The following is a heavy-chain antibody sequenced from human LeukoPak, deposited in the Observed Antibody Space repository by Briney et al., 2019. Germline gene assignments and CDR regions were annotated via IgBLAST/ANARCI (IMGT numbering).Heavy chain of an antibody. CDR3: AKASVTTAVLFDS. V-gene: IGHV4-59*01. J-gene: IGHJ4*02. Sequence: PSETLSLTCTVSGGSISSYFWNWIRQPPGQRLQWIGYISNTGITKYNPSLKSRVTISADTSKNQFSLILNSVTTADTAVYYCAKASVTTAVLFDSWGQGTLVAVPS. D-gene: IGHD4-23*01. CDR2: ISNTGIT. CDR1: GGSISSYF.